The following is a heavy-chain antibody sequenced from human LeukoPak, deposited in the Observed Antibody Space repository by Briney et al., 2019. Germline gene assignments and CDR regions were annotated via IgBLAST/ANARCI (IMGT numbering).Heavy chain of an antibody. Sequence: PGGSLRLSCAASVLTFSNYDMSWVRQAPGKGLEWVANIKEDGSIEDYVESVKGRFTVSRDNAKNSLYLEMNSLRVEDTAVYYCVSQQLAPPWGQGTLVIVSS. J-gene: IGHJ5*02. CDR3: VSQQLAPP. D-gene: IGHD1-1*01. CDR1: VLTFSNYD. CDR2: IKEDGSIE. V-gene: IGHV3-7*01.